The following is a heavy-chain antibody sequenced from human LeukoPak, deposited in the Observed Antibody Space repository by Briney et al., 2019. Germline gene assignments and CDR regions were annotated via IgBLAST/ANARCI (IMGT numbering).Heavy chain of an antibody. V-gene: IGHV1-2*02. CDR2: INPNSGGT. J-gene: IGHJ3*02. CDR1: GYTFTSYY. D-gene: IGHD1-14*01. CDR3: ARVRARNDAFDI. Sequence: ASVKVSCKASGYTFTSYYMHWVRQAPGQGLEWMGWINPNSGGTNYAQKFQGRVTMTRDTSISTAYMELSRLRSDDTAVYYCARVRARNDAFDIWGQGTMVTVSS.